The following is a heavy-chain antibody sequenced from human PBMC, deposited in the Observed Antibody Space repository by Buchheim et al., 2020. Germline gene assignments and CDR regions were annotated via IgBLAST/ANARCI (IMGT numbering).Heavy chain of an antibody. V-gene: IGHV3-23*01. Sequence: EVQLLESGGGLVQPGGSLRLSCTVSGITFSSSAMSWVRQAPGKGLEWVSSVSGSGGSVHYADSVKGRLTSSRDNSQNTLDLQMNSLRADDTAVYYCARGYGGNPQSPFAYWGQGTL. D-gene: IGHD4-23*01. CDR1: GITFSSSA. CDR2: VSGSGGSV. CDR3: ARGYGGNPQSPFAY. J-gene: IGHJ4*02.